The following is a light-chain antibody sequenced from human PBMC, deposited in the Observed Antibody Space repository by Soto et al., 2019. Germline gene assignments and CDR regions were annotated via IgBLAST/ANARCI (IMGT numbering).Light chain of an antibody. V-gene: IGLV1-44*01. CDR1: SSNIGSNT. CDR3: AAWDDSLNGYV. CDR2: SNN. Sequence: SVLTQPPSAPGTPGQRVTISCSGSSSNIGSNTVSWYQQLPGTAPKLLIYSNNQRPSGVPDRFSGSKSGTSASLAISGLQSEDEADYYCAAWDDSLNGYVFGTGTKVTVL. J-gene: IGLJ1*01.